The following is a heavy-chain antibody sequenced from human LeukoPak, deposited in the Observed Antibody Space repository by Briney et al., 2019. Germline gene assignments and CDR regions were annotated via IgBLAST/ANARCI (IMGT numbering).Heavy chain of an antibody. Sequence: SETLSLTCTVSGGSISSSSYYWGWIRQPPGKGLEWIESISYSGSPYYNPSVKSRFTITVDTSKNQFSLKLSSVTAADTSVYYCARGGWNKFDYWGQGTLVTVSS. CDR2: ISYSGSP. CDR3: ARGGWNKFDY. V-gene: IGHV4-39*07. J-gene: IGHJ4*02. D-gene: IGHD3-22*01. CDR1: GGSISSSSYY.